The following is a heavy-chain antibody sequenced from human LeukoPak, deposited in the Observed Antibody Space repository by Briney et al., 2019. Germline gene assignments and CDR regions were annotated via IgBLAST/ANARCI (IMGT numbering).Heavy chain of an antibody. CDR2: INPNSGGT. J-gene: IGHJ3*02. Sequence: ASVKVSCKASGYTFTGYYMHWVRQAPGQGLEWMGWINPNSGGTNYAQKFQGRVTMTRDTSTSTVYMELSSLRSEDTAVYYCARDHPYDSSSGDAFVIWGQGTMVTVSS. V-gene: IGHV1-2*02. CDR3: ARDHPYDSSSGDAFVI. CDR1: GYTFTGYY. D-gene: IGHD3-22*01.